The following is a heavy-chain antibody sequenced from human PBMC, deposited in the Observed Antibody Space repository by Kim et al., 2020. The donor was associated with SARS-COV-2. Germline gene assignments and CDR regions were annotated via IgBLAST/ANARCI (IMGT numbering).Heavy chain of an antibody. V-gene: IGHV3-15*01. CDR2: IKSKTDGGTT. D-gene: IGHD5-18*01. J-gene: IGHJ3*02. CDR3: TTDPLWVDDAFDI. CDR1: GFTFSNAW. Sequence: GGSLRLSCAASGFTFSNAWMSWVRQAPGKGLEWVGRIKSKTDGGTTDYAAPVKGRFTISRDDSKNTLYLQMNSLKTEDTAVYYCTTDPLWVDDAFDIWGQGTMVTVSS.